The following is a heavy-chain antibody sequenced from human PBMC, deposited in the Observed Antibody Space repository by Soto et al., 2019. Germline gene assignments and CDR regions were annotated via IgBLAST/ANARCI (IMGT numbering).Heavy chain of an antibody. D-gene: IGHD3-16*02. CDR1: GGTFSSYA. V-gene: IGHV1-69*01. Sequence: QVQLVQSGAEVKKPGSSVKVSCKASGGTFSSYAISWVRQAPGQGLEWMGGIIPIFGTANYAQKFQGRVTITADESTSTAYMELSSLSSVDTTVYYCARGRLRDYGWGCYLWGQGTLVTVSS. CDR3: ARGRLRDYGWGCYL. J-gene: IGHJ4*02. CDR2: IIPIFGTA.